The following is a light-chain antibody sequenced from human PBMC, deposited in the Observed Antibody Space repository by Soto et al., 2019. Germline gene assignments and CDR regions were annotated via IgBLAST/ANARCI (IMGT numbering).Light chain of an antibody. J-gene: IGKJ4*01. Sequence: EIVLTQSPATLSVSPGERATLSCRASQSVTNFAWYQQKPGQAPRLLIYGTSTRATGMPARFRGSGSGTEVTLTISTLQSEDFAVYYCQQYSNLPLTCGGGTKVEIK. V-gene: IGKV3-15*01. CDR3: QQYSNLPLT. CDR2: GTS. CDR1: QSVTN.